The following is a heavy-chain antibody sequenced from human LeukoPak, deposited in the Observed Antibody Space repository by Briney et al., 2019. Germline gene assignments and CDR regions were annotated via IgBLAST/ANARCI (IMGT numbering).Heavy chain of an antibody. D-gene: IGHD5-18*01. Sequence: SVKVSCKASGGTFSSYAISWVRQAPGQGLEWMGRIIPILGIANYAQKFQGRVTITADKSTSTAYMELSSLRSEDTAVYYCASGTWGYSYGRALDYWGQGTLVTVSS. CDR2: IIPILGIA. V-gene: IGHV1-69*04. J-gene: IGHJ4*02. CDR3: ASGTWGYSYGRALDY. CDR1: GGTFSSYA.